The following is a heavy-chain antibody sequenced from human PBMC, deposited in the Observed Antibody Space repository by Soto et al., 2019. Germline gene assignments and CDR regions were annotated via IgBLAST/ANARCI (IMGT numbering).Heavy chain of an antibody. CDR3: ASLQVPGNFDY. V-gene: IGHV4-39*01. CDR2: IFYTGDT. Sequence: QLQLQESGPGLVKPSETLSLTCTVSGGSITTTNYYWSWVRQSPGKRLEWIANIFYTGDTYYSPSLRGRVTLSVDTSKNQFSLKLSSVTAADTAMYYCASLQVPGNFDYWGQGSPVTVSS. CDR1: GGSITTTNYY. D-gene: IGHD6-13*01. J-gene: IGHJ4*02.